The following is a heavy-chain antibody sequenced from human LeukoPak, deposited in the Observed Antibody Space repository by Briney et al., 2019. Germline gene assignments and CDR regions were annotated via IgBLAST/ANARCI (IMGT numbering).Heavy chain of an antibody. CDR3: AKAPRGFQWFVEY. J-gene: IGHJ4*02. CDR2: ISGYGDKT. Sequence: GGSLRLSCAASGFTFSDCAMSWVRQAPGKGLEGVSDISGYGDKTYYADSVKGRFTISRDNSKNTLYLQMNSLRADDTAVYYCAKAPRGFQWFVEYWGQGTLVTVSS. CDR1: GFTFSDCA. V-gene: IGHV3-23*01. D-gene: IGHD3-22*01.